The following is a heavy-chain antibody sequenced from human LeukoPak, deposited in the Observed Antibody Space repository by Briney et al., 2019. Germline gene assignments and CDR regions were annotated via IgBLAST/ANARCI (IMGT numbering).Heavy chain of an antibody. V-gene: IGHV3-30-3*01. CDR2: ISYDGSNK. Sequence: PGGSLRLSCAASGFTFSSYAMHWVRQAPGKGLEWVAVISYDGSNKYYADSVKGRFTISRDNSKNTLYLQMNSLRAEDTAVYYCARVAIFGVVISPYYFDYWGQGTLVTVSS. CDR3: ARVAIFGVVISPYYFDY. CDR1: GFTFSSYA. J-gene: IGHJ4*02. D-gene: IGHD3-3*01.